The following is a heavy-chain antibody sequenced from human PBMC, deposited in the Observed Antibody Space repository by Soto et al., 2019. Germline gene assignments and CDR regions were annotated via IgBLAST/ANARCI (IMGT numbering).Heavy chain of an antibody. CDR3: AKELHDSSGSPMYYFDY. D-gene: IGHD3-22*01. CDR2: ISYDGSNK. CDR1: GFTFSSYA. V-gene: IGHV3-30-3*01. J-gene: IGHJ4*02. Sequence: LRLSCAASGFTFSSYAMHWVRQAPGKGLEWVAVISYDGSNKYYADSVKGRFTISRDNSKNTLYLQMNSLRAEDTAVYYCAKELHDSSGSPMYYFDYWGPGTLVTVSS.